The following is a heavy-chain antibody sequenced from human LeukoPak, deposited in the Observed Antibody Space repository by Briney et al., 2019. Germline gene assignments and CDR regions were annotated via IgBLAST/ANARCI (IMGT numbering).Heavy chain of an antibody. V-gene: IGHV3-11*04. CDR2: ISSSGYTI. D-gene: IGHD2-2*02. Sequence: GGSLRLSCAASGFTFSDYYMSWIRQAPGKGLEWLSYISSSGYTIYYADSVKGRFTISRDNANNSLYLQMNRLRAEDTAVYYCARYCSSTSCYTPSDVYDIWGQGTMATVSS. J-gene: IGHJ3*02. CDR1: GFTFSDYY. CDR3: ARYCSSTSCYTPSDVYDI.